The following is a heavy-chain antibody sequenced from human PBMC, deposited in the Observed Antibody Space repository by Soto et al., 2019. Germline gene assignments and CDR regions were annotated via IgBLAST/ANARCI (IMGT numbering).Heavy chain of an antibody. Sequence: GGSLRLSCAASGFNFRDYFMTWIRQAPGKGLEWISYISSRGDTTYYADSVKGRFTISRDNAKNSLYLQMNSLRAEDTAVYYCASDRYHDGLTALLPAYITDYWGPGILVTVSS. D-gene: IGHD3-9*01. V-gene: IGHV3-11*01. CDR3: ASDRYHDGLTALLPAYITDY. J-gene: IGHJ4*02. CDR2: ISSRGDTT. CDR1: GFNFRDYF.